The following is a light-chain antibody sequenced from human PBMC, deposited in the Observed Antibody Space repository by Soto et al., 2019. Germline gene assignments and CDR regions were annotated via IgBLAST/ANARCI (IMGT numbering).Light chain of an antibody. CDR2: DVN. CDR3: CSYAGSYTVGV. V-gene: IGLV2-11*01. J-gene: IGLJ2*01. CDR1: SSDVGGYNL. Sequence: QSALTQPRSVSGSPGQSVTISCTGTSSDVGGYNLVSWYQQHPGKAPKFMIYDVNKRPSGVPDRFSGSKSGNTASLTISGLQTEDEADYYCCSYAGSYTVGVFGGGTKLTVL.